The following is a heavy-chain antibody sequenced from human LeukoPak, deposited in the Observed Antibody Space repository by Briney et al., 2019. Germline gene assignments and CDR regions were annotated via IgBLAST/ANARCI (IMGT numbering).Heavy chain of an antibody. CDR1: GGSINTYF. Sequence: SETLSLTCTVSGGSINTYFWSWIRQPPGKGLEWIGYISSGGSANYNPSLKSRVTISVDTSKNQFSLKLSSVTAADTAVYYCARGSAYYNYWGQGTLVPVSS. V-gene: IGHV4-59*01. CDR2: ISSGGSA. J-gene: IGHJ4*02. CDR3: ARGSAYYNY. D-gene: IGHD3-3*01.